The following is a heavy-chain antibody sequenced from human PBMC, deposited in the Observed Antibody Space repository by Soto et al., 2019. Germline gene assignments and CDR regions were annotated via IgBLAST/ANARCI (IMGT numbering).Heavy chain of an antibody. CDR1: GFIFSNNG. V-gene: IGHV3-33*01. Sequence: GGPLRLSCAASGFIFSNNGMHWVRQAPGKGLEWVAVIWYDGSNKYYADSVKGRFTISRDNSKNTLYLEMNSLRAEDTAVYYCARGIRDFDYWGQGTLVTVSS. D-gene: IGHD5-18*01. CDR2: IWYDGSNK. CDR3: ARGIRDFDY. J-gene: IGHJ4*02.